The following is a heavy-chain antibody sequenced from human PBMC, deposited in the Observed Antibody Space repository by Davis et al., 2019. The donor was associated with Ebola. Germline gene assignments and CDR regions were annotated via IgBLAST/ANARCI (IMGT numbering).Heavy chain of an antibody. J-gene: IGHJ4*02. CDR3: ARRRVIHDLATNDYFDF. V-gene: IGHV5-51*01. CDR2: IYPGDSDT. Sequence: GGSLRLSCKGSGYYFTTYWIGWVRQMPGKGLEWMGIIYPGDSDTRYSPSFQGQVTISADKSISTAYLQWSSLKASDTAMYYCARRRVIHDLATNDYFDFWGQGTLVTVSS. D-gene: IGHD5-12*01. CDR1: GYYFTTYW.